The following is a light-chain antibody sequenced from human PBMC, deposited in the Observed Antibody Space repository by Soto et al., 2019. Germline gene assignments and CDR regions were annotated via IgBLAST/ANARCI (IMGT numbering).Light chain of an antibody. CDR1: QIVNNY. CDR3: QQRSSSIT. V-gene: IGKV3-11*01. Sequence: EIVLTQSPATLSLSPGERATLSCRASQIVNNYLAWYQQKPGQAPRLLMYEASIRATGIPARFSGSGSGTDFTLTISSLEPEDFAVYYCQQRSSSITFGQGTRLEIK. CDR2: EAS. J-gene: IGKJ5*01.